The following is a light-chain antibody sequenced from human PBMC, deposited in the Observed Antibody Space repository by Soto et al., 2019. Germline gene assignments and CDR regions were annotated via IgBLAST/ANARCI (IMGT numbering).Light chain of an antibody. CDR2: GAS. CDR3: QQYGTSPT. Sequence: EIVLTPSPSPLSLSPGERATLSVRASQSVSSGYLAWYQQKPGQAPRLLIFGASSRATGIPDRFSGSGSGTDFTLTISRLEPEDFAVYYCQQYGTSPTFGQGTKVDIK. V-gene: IGKV3-20*01. J-gene: IGKJ1*01. CDR1: QSVSSGY.